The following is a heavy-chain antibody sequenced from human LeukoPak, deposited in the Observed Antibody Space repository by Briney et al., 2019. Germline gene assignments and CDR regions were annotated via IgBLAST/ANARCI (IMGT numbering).Heavy chain of an antibody. V-gene: IGHV3-23*01. Sequence: AGGSLRLSCAASGFTFSSYAMSWVRQAPGKGLKWVSAISGSGGSTYYADSVKGRFTISRDNSKNTLYLQMNSLRAEDTAVYYCAKGQHIVVVTARDWFDPWGQGTLVTVSS. J-gene: IGHJ5*02. CDR1: GFTFSSYA. D-gene: IGHD2-21*02. CDR2: ISGSGGST. CDR3: AKGQHIVVVTARDWFDP.